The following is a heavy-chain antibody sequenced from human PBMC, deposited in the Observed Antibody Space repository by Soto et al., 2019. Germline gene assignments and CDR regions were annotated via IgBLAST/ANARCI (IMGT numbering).Heavy chain of an antibody. CDR3: ARDYKPSKPYQLLLTFDY. D-gene: IGHD2-2*01. CDR1: GGTFSSYA. CDR2: IIPIFGTA. V-gene: IGHV1-69*01. Sequence: VKVSCTASGGTFSSYAISWVRQAPGQGLEWMGGIIPIFGTANYAQKFQGRVTITADESTSTAYMELSSLRSEDTAVYYCARDYKPSKPYQLLLTFDYWGQGTLVTVSS. J-gene: IGHJ4*02.